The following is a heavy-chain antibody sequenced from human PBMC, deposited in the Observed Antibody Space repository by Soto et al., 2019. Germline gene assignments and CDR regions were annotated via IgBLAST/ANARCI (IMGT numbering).Heavy chain of an antibody. CDR3: AKEGYYGGKYFFDY. CDR2: IPASGGDT. CDR1: GFTFSSYA. V-gene: IGHV3-23*01. D-gene: IGHD4-17*01. Sequence: EVQLLESGGGLVQPGGSLRLSCAASGFTFSSYAMSWVRLAPGKGLGWVSTIPASGGDTYYADSVEGRFTISRDNSNYQLYLQMNSWRAEATAVYFCAKEGYYGGKYFFDYWGREPWSPSPQ. J-gene: IGHJ4*02.